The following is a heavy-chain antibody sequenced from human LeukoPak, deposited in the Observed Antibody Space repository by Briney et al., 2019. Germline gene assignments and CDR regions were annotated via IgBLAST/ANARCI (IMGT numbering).Heavy chain of an antibody. Sequence: GGSLRLSCAASGFTFSSSAMSWVRQAPGKGLEWVSSISGSGSGGSTYYADSVKGRFTISRDNSKNTLYLQMNSLRVEDTAVYYCAKSGYNRFDYWGQGTLVTVSS. CDR3: AKSGYNRFDY. CDR2: ISGSGSGGST. J-gene: IGHJ4*02. D-gene: IGHD5-24*01. CDR1: GFTFSSSA. V-gene: IGHV3-23*01.